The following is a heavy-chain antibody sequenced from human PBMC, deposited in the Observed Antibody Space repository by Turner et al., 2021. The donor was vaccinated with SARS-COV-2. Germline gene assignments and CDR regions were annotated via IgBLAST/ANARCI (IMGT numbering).Heavy chain of an antibody. CDR3: ARPLGGNYYRGLEF. CDR1: GFTFSSYA. D-gene: IGHD3-10*01. J-gene: IGHJ4*02. Sequence: QVQLVESGGGVVQPGRSLRLSCAAPGFTFSSYAIHWVRQAPGKGLEWVAVISYDGTNKYYADSVKGRFTFSRDDSKNTLYLQMNSLRSEDTAVYYCARPLGGNYYRGLEFWGQGTLVTVSS. V-gene: IGHV3-30-3*01. CDR2: ISYDGTNK.